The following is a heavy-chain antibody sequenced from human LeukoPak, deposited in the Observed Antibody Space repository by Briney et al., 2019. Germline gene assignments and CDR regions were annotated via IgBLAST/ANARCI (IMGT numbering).Heavy chain of an antibody. Sequence: ASVKVSCKASGYTFTSYYMHWVRQAPGQGLEWMGIINPSGGSTSYAQKFQGRVTITADKSTSTAYMELSSLRSEDTAMYYCARSSIIAAAGPYYFDYWGQGTLVTVSS. V-gene: IGHV1-46*01. CDR3: ARSSIIAAAGPYYFDY. CDR2: INPSGGST. D-gene: IGHD6-13*01. J-gene: IGHJ4*02. CDR1: GYTFTSYY.